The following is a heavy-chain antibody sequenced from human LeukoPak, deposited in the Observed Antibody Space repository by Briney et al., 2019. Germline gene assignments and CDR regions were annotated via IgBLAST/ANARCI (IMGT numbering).Heavy chain of an antibody. CDR2: IIPIFGTA. J-gene: IGHJ4*02. CDR3: ASGLGSYDFWSGYAY. Sequence: SVKVSCKASGGTFSSYAISWVRQAPGQGLEWMGGIIPIFGTANYAQKFQGRVTITADESTSTACMELSSLRSEDTAVYYCASGLGSYDFWSGYAYWGQGTLVTVSS. CDR1: GGTFSSYA. D-gene: IGHD3-3*01. V-gene: IGHV1-69*01.